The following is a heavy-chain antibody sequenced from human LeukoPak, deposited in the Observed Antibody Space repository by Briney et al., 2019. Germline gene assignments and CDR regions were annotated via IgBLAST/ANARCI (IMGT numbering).Heavy chain of an antibody. Sequence: PGGSLRLSCAASGFTFDDYAMHWVRQVPGKGLEWVSGISWNSGSIGYADSVKGRFTISRDNAKNSPYLQMNSLRAEDMALYYCAKANEDEWKTNDAFDIWGQGTMVTVSS. V-gene: IGHV3-9*03. CDR2: ISWNSGSI. J-gene: IGHJ3*02. CDR3: AKANEDEWKTNDAFDI. D-gene: IGHD3-3*01. CDR1: GFTFDDYA.